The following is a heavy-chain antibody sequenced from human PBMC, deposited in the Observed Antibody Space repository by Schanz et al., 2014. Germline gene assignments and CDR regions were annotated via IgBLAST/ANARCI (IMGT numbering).Heavy chain of an antibody. CDR2: FNDGGVNK. V-gene: IGHV3-23*01. CDR3: ANNWNLDY. CDR1: GFSLDIFA. J-gene: IGHJ4*02. Sequence: EVHLLESGGGLVEPGGSLRLPCATSGFSLDIFAVSWVRQAPGKGLEWVSSFNDGGVNKYYADSVKGRFTISSDNSKSTLYLQMSSLRAEDTAVYYCANNWNLDYWGQGTLVAVSS. D-gene: IGHD1-20*01.